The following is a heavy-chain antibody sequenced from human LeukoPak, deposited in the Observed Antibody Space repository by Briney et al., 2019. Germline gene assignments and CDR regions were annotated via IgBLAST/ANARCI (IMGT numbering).Heavy chain of an antibody. CDR1: GGSISSSSHY. V-gene: IGHV4-39*01. Sequence: PSETLSLTCIVSGGSISSSSHYWGWIRQPPGKGLEWIGSIYYSGSTYYNPSLKSRATISVDTSKNQFSLKLSSVTAADTAVYYCARHDCSTTSCLYFYGMDVWGQGTTVTVSS. D-gene: IGHD2-2*01. CDR3: ARHDCSTTSCLYFYGMDV. J-gene: IGHJ6*02. CDR2: IYYSGST.